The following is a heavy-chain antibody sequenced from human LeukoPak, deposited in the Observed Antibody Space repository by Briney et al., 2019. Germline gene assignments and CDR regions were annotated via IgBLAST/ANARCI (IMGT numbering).Heavy chain of an antibody. J-gene: IGHJ3*02. D-gene: IGHD3-10*01. Sequence: SSETLSLTCAVSGGSISSGGYSWSWIRQPPGKGLEWIGYIYHSGSTYYNPSLKSRVTISVDRSKNQFSLKLSSVTAADTAVYYCARAPVRRGSGSYYNGNDAFDIWGQGTMVTVSS. V-gene: IGHV4-30-2*01. CDR1: GGSISSGGYS. CDR2: IYHSGST. CDR3: ARAPVRRGSGSYYNGNDAFDI.